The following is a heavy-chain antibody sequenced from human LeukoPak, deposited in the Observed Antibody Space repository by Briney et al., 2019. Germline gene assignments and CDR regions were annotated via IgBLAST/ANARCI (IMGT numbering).Heavy chain of an antibody. CDR3: ARDQSGEWELLSGWWFDP. D-gene: IGHD1-26*01. V-gene: IGHV1-46*01. CDR2: INPSGGFT. CDR1: GYSFSTHW. Sequence: GASVKVSCKASGYSFSTHWMHWVRQAPGQGLEWMGIINPSGGFTSYAHKLQGRVTVTRDMSTSTVYMELSNVRAEDTAVYYCARDQSGEWELLSGWWFDPWGQGTLVTVSS. J-gene: IGHJ5*02.